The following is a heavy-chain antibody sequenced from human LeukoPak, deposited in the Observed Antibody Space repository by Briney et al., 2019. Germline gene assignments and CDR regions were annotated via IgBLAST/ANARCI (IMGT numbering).Heavy chain of an antibody. J-gene: IGHJ4*02. Sequence: GGSLRLSCEVSGFTFSSYWMNWVRQAPGKGLEWVANIKQDGSDKYYVDSVKGRFTISRGNAKNSLYLQMNSLRAEDTAVYYCAIIPRAAAGPSARSPFHYWGQGTLVTVSS. CDR2: IKQDGSDK. CDR1: GFTFSSYW. D-gene: IGHD6-13*01. V-gene: IGHV3-7*01. CDR3: AIIPRAAAGPSARSPFHY.